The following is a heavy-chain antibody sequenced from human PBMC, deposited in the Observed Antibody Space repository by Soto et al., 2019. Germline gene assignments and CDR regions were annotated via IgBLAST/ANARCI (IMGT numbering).Heavy chain of an antibody. Sequence: ASVKVSCKASEYTFSTYSLHWVRQAPGQGLEWTGVINPTTTTTTDAQKFQGRVTMTRDTSTSTVFLELSSLRSEDTAVYYCARDLYSTSWYVRAFDMWGQGTMVTVSS. D-gene: IGHD6-13*01. V-gene: IGHV1-46*03. CDR2: INPTTTTT. CDR3: ARDLYSTSWYVRAFDM. J-gene: IGHJ3*02. CDR1: EYTFSTYS.